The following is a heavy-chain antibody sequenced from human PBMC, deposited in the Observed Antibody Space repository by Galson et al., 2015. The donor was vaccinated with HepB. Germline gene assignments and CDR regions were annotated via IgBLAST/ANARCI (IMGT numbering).Heavy chain of an antibody. CDR1: GFNFSNST. D-gene: IGHD2-21*01. CDR2: IWCDGNNR. J-gene: IGHJ3*02. CDR3: AREVIARAFDI. V-gene: IGHV3-33*01. Sequence: SLRHSCAEPGFNFSNSTLHCVRQAPRKELGSGPGIWCDGNNRSHVESVKGRFNIPRDNSKNTLYLQMNSLRAEDTAVYYCAREVIARAFDIWGQGTVVTVSS.